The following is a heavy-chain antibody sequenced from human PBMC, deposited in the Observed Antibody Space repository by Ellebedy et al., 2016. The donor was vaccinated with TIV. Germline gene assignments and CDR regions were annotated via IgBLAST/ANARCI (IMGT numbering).Heavy chain of an antibody. D-gene: IGHD1-1*01. CDR2: IDSDGHTT. CDR1: GFTFSYYW. CDR3: ARDIPQRPNPARFDP. J-gene: IGHJ5*02. Sequence: GGSLKISCAASGFTFSYYWMHWVRQAPGKGLEWVSRIDSDGHTTRYADLVEGRFTISRDNAKNTLYLQMNSLRAEDTAVYYCARDIPQRPNPARFDPWGQGTLVTVSS. V-gene: IGHV3-74*01.